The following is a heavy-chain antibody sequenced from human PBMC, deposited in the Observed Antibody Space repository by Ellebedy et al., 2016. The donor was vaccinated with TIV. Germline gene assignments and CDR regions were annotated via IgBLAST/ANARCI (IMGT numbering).Heavy chain of an antibody. D-gene: IGHD1-26*01. V-gene: IGHV4-59*08. CDR1: GDSISSFY. CDR2: IYYSGDT. Sequence: MPSETLSLTCTVSGDSISSFYWSWIRQSPGRGLEWIGYIYYSGDTNYNPSPKSRVTISIDRSRTHFSLKRTSVTAADTAVYYCATRIEPQGGGWFDPWGPGTLVTVSS. CDR3: ATRIEPQGGGWFDP. J-gene: IGHJ5*02.